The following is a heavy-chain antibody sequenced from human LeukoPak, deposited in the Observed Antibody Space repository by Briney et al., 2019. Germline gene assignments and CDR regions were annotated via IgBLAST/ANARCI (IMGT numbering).Heavy chain of an antibody. CDR2: MSQDGVYP. V-gene: IGHV3-7*01. CDR1: GFSFSIFW. Sequence: GGSLRLSCSASGFSFSIFWMSWVRQAPGKGLEWVATMSQDGVYPYYVDSVKGRFTISRDNAGNSLYLQMSSLRAEDTAVYYCAREYYSSLDYWGQGTLVTVSS. D-gene: IGHD2-21*01. J-gene: IGHJ4*02. CDR3: AREYYSSLDY.